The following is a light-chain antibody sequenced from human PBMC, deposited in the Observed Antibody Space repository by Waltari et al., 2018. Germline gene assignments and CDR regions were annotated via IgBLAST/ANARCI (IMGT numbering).Light chain of an antibody. CDR3: QHYNWFSWT. Sequence: EIVLTQSPGTLSLSPGERAALSCRASQNVSSIDSGWHQKQADPPTLLIFDAASSSTGGLPDRFSGSCSGTDSTLTISRLHPEDLADYYCQHYNWFSWTFGEGTKVEIK. CDR2: AAS. CDR1: QNVSSID. V-gene: IGKV3-20*01. J-gene: IGKJ1*01.